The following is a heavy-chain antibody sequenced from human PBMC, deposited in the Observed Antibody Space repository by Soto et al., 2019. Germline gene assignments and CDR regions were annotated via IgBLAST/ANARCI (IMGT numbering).Heavy chain of an antibody. CDR3: VKEIWSSSYYYYGMDV. CDR1: GFTFSSSA. Sequence: GGSLRLSCSASGFTFSSSAMHWVRQAPGKGLEYVSAISSNGGSTYYADSVKGRFTISRDNSKNTLYLQMSSLRAEDTAVYYCVKEIWSSSYYYYGMDVWGQGTTVTVS. CDR2: ISSNGGST. D-gene: IGHD6-6*01. V-gene: IGHV3-64D*06. J-gene: IGHJ6*02.